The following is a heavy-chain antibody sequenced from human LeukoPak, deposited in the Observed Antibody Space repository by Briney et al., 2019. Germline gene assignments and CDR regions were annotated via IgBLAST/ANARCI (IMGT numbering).Heavy chain of an antibody. CDR2: IYYSGST. J-gene: IGHJ3*02. CDR1: GGSIRSSSYY. CDR3: ARRLDITMVRGAFGI. Sequence: SETLSLTCTVSGGSIRSSSYYWGWIRQPPGKGLEWIGSIYYSGSTYYNPSLKSRVTISVDTSKNQFSLKLSSVTAADTAVYYCARRLDITMVRGAFGIWGQGTMVTVSS. V-gene: IGHV4-39*01. D-gene: IGHD3-10*01.